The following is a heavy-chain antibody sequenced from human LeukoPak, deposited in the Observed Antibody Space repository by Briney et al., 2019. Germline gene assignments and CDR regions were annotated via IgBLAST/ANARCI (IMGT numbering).Heavy chain of an antibody. D-gene: IGHD6-13*01. CDR3: ARDPIASAASGGDS. CDR2: ITSRSSYT. V-gene: IGHV3-21*01. CDR1: GFTFSNAW. Sequence: KTGGSLRLSCAASGFTFSNAWMNWVRQAPGKGLEWVSSITSRSSYTYYADSMKGRFTISRDNAKNSLYLQMNSLRAEDTAIYYCARDPIASAASGGDSWGQGTLVTVSS. J-gene: IGHJ4*02.